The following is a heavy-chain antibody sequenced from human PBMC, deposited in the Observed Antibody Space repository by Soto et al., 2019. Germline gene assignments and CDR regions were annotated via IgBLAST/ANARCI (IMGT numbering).Heavy chain of an antibody. Sequence: EVQLLESRGGLVQPGGSLRLSCAASGFTFSSYTMNWVRQAPGKGLEWVSSISGSGGSTYYADSVKGRFTICRDNAKNTLYLQMSSLRAEDTAVYYCAKERAVAVWGQGTLVTVSS. CDR2: ISGSGGST. J-gene: IGHJ4*02. V-gene: IGHV3-23*01. CDR1: GFTFSSYT. D-gene: IGHD6-19*01. CDR3: AKERAVAV.